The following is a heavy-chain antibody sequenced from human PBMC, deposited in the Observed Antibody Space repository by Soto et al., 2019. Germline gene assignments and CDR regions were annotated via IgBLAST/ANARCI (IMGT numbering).Heavy chain of an antibody. CDR3: ATHYDSSGCYYGWFDP. J-gene: IGHJ5*02. V-gene: IGHV1-24*01. Sequence: ASVKVSCKVSGYTLTELSMHWVRQAPGKGLGWMGGFDPEDGETIYAQKFQGRVTMTEDTSTDTAYMELSSLRSEDTAVYYCATHYDSSGCYYGWFDPWGQGNLVTVYS. CDR1: GYTLTELS. CDR2: FDPEDGET. D-gene: IGHD3-22*01.